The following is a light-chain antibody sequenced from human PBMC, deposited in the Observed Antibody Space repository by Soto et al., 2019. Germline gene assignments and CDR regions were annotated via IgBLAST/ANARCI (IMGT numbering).Light chain of an antibody. CDR3: QQTNSFPLT. Sequence: DIEMTQSPSSLSASVGDRVPITCRASLPISNYLAWYQQKPGRAPNLLIYGASDLQSGVPSRFSGSGSGTDFTLTISSLQPEDFATYYCQQTNSFPLTFGGGTKVDI. CDR1: LPISNY. CDR2: GAS. J-gene: IGKJ4*01. V-gene: IGKV1-12*01.